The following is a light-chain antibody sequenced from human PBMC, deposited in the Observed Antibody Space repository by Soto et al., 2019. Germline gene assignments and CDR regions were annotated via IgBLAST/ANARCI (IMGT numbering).Light chain of an antibody. CDR3: QQYNSYV. J-gene: IGKJ3*01. Sequence: DIHMTQTPSILSASVGDRVILTCRASQSIGNWLAWYQQKPGKAPKLLIYKASSLESGVPTRFSGSGSGTDFTLTISSLQPEDFATYYCQQYNSYVFGPGTKVDIK. V-gene: IGKV1-5*03. CDR2: KAS. CDR1: QSIGNW.